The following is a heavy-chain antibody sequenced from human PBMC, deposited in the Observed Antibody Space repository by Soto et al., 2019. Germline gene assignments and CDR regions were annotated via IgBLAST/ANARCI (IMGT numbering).Heavy chain of an antibody. Sequence: GESRRRSCKGCGYSFTTYWIAWVRQMPGKGLEGMGIICPGGSGTRYSPSLQGQWSISAGRSISTAYLQWSSLKASDTAMYYCASSSLYGMGVWGQGTTVTVSS. V-gene: IGHV5-51*01. CDR3: ASSSLYGMGV. J-gene: IGHJ6*02. CDR1: GYSFTTYW. CDR2: ICPGGSGT.